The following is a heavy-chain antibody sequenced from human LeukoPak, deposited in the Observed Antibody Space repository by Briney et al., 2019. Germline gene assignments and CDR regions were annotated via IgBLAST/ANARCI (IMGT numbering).Heavy chain of an antibody. D-gene: IGHD6-19*01. CDR2: IIPILGIA. J-gene: IGHJ4*02. Sequence: SVEVSCKASGGTFSSYAISWVRQAPGQGLEWMGRIIPILGIANYAQKFQGRVTITADKSTSTAYMELSSLRSEDTAVYYCARMNPPRGWYGDHFDYWGQGTLVTVSS. V-gene: IGHV1-69*04. CDR1: GGTFSSYA. CDR3: ARMNPPRGWYGDHFDY.